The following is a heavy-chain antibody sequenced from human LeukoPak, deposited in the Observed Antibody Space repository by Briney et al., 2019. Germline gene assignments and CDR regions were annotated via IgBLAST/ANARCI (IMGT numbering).Heavy chain of an antibody. Sequence: GASVKVSCKASGYTFTGYYMHWVRQAPGQGLEWMGWINPNSGGTNYAQKFQGRVTVTRDTSISTAYMELSRLRSDDTAVYYCARDLGYDILTGYPEFDYWGQGTLVTVSS. CDR2: INPNSGGT. D-gene: IGHD3-9*01. J-gene: IGHJ4*02. CDR1: GYTFTGYY. CDR3: ARDLGYDILTGYPEFDY. V-gene: IGHV1-2*02.